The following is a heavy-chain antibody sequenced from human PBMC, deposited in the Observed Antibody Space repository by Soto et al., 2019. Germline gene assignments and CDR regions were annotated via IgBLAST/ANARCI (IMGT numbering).Heavy chain of an antibody. V-gene: IGHV3-48*01. D-gene: IGHD5-12*01. J-gene: IGHJ4*02. CDR2: ISSSSSTI. Sequence: EVQLVESGGGLVQPGGSLRLSCAASGFTFSSYSMNWVRQAPGKGLEWVSYISSSSSTIYYADSVKGRFTISRDNAKNSLHLQMNSLRAEDAAVYYCARGDEYSGYDYNWFDYWGQGTLVTVSS. CDR1: GFTFSSYS. CDR3: ARGDEYSGYDYNWFDY.